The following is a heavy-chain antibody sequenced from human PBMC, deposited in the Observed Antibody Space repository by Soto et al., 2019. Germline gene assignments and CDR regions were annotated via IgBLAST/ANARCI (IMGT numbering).Heavy chain of an antibody. CDR3: AKEFFSPQAYWFFDL. CDR2: IAADGLAQ. V-gene: IGHV3-30*18. Sequence: QVQLVESGGGVVQPERSLRLSCAASGFTYSTFGMHWVRQAPGKGLEWVAVIAADGLAQYYADSVKGRFTISRDNSENTLFLQMNNLGAEDTAVYYCAKEFFSPQAYWFFDLWGRGTLVTVSS. J-gene: IGHJ2*01. CDR1: GFTYSTFG. D-gene: IGHD3-3*01.